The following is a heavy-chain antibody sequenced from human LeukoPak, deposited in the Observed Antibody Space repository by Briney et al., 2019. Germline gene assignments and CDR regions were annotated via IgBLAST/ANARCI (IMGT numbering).Heavy chain of an antibody. CDR3: AKAHHYDFWSGSCFDY. V-gene: IGHV3-23*01. D-gene: IGHD3-3*01. CDR1: GFTFSSYA. CDR2: ISGSGGST. Sequence: GGSLRLPCAASGFTFSSYAMSWVRQAPGKGLEWVSAISGSGGSTYYADSVKGRFTISRDNSKNTLYLQMNSLRAEDTAVYYCAKAHHYDFWSGSCFDYWGQGTLVTVSS. J-gene: IGHJ4*02.